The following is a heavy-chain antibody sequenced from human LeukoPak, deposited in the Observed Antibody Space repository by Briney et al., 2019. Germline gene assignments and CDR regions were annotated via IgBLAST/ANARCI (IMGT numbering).Heavy chain of an antibody. J-gene: IGHJ3*02. CDR3: ARRSSGYRGLNSGAFDI. V-gene: IGHV4-31*03. CDR2: IYYSGGT. Sequence: SETLSLTCTVSGGSISSGGYYWSWIRQHPGKGLEWIGYIYYSGGTYYNPSLKSRVTISVDRSKNQFSLKLSSVTAADTAVYYCARRSSGYRGLNSGAFDIWGQGTMVTVSS. CDR1: GGSISSGGYY. D-gene: IGHD3-22*01.